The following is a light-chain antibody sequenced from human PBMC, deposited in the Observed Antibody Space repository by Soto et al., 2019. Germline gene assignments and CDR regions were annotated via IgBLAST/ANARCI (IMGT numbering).Light chain of an antibody. V-gene: IGLV1-40*01. Sequence: SVLTKPPSVSGARGQRVTISCTGSSSNIGAGYDVHWYQQLPGTAPKLLIYVNSNRPSGVPDRFSGSKSGTSASLAITGLQPEDEADYPWQSFDKSLSGPYVRGPGTKVTV. CDR2: VNS. CDR3: QSFDKSLSGPYV. CDR1: SSNIGAGYD. J-gene: IGLJ1*01.